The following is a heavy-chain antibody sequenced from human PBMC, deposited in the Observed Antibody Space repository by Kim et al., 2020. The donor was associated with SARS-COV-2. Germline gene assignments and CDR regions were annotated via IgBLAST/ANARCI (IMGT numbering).Heavy chain of an antibody. D-gene: IGHD3-22*01. CDR2: ISYDGSNK. J-gene: IGHJ4*01. CDR3: AKDNYYDSSGYYYPDDY. Sequence: GGSLRLSCAASGFTFSSYGMHWVRQAPGKGLEWVAVISYDGSNKYYADSVKGRFTISRDNSKNTLYLQMNSLRAEDTAVYYCAKDNYYDSSGYYYPDDY. CDR1: GFTFSSYG. V-gene: IGHV3-30*18.